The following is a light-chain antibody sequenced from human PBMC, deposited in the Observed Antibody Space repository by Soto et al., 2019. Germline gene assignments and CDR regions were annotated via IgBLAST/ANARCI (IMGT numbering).Light chain of an antibody. CDR2: AAS. J-gene: IGKJ1*01. CDR3: QQSYSSRPT. CDR1: QSISSF. Sequence: DVQMTQSPSSLSASVGDRVTITCRASQSISSFLNWYQHRPGKAPKLLIYAASTLQSGVPSTFSGSGSGTDFTLTISSLQPEDFATYYCQQSYSSRPTFGQGTKVEIK. V-gene: IGKV1-39*01.